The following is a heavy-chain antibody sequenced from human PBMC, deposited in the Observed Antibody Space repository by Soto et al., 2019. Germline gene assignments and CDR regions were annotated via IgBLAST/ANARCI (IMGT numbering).Heavy chain of an antibody. D-gene: IGHD6-19*01. CDR2: IYHRGTT. CDR3: ARHIGVTGTRGFDY. V-gene: IGHV4-4*02. J-gene: IGHJ4*02. CDR1: GGSISDNNW. Sequence: QVQLQESGPGLVKPSGTLSLTCAVSGGSISDNNWWSWVRQPPGKGLEWIGEIYHRGTTNYRPSLRSRVTISMDKSKNQISLTLDSVTAADSAAYYCARHIGVTGTRGFDYWGQGILVTASP.